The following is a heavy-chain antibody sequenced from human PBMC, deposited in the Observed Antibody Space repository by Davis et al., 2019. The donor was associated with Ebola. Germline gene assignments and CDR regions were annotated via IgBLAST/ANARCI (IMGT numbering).Heavy chain of an antibody. CDR2: INHSGST. V-gene: IGHV4-34*01. D-gene: IGHD5-18*01. CDR1: GGSFSGYY. CDR3: ARGLILYSYVSRNWFDP. Sequence: PSETLSLTCAVYGGSFSGYYWSWIRQPPGKGLEWIGEINHSGSTNYNPSLKSRVTITVDTSKNQFSLKLRSVTAADTAVYYCARGLILYSYVSRNWFDPWGQGTLVTVSS. J-gene: IGHJ5*02.